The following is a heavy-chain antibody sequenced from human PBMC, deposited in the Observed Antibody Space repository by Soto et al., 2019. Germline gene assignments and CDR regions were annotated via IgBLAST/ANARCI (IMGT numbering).Heavy chain of an antibody. CDR3: ARDRSPLYCSGGSCPNAYDM. CDR2: ISSGSGYI. V-gene: IGHV3-21*01. J-gene: IGHJ3*02. D-gene: IGHD2-15*01. Sequence: GGSLRLSCAASAFAFCSYNMNWVRQAPGKGLEWVSSISSGSGYIYYADSVRGRFTISRDNAKNSLYLQMNSLTAEDTAVYYCARDRSPLYCSGGSCPNAYDMWGQGTMVTVSS. CDR1: AFAFCSYN.